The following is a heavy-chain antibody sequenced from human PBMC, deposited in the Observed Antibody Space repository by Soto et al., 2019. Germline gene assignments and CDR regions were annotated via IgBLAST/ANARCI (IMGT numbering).Heavy chain of an antibody. V-gene: IGHV4-4*02. CDR3: ARSITFDWLFFDN. D-gene: IGHD3-9*01. J-gene: IGHJ4*02. Sequence: SETLSLTCAVSGGSISRSNWWSWVRQSPGKGLEWIGEIYHGGSTNYNPSLKSRVTISVDKSKNQFSLKLSSLTAADTAVYYCARSITFDWLFFDNWGQGTLVTVSS. CDR2: IYHGGST. CDR1: GGSISRSNW.